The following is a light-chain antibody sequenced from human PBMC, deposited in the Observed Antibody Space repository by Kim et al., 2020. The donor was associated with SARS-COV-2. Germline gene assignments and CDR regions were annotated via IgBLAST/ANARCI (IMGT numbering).Light chain of an antibody. CDR3: QEYNTFWVT. CDR2: EAS. V-gene: IGKV1-5*03. J-gene: IGKJ4*01. Sequence: ASVGDRVSITCRASQSISSRLAWYQRKPGKAPKVLISEASSLESGVPSRFNGSGSGTEFTLSISSLQPDDFATYYCQEYNTFWVTFGGGTKVDIK. CDR1: QSISSR.